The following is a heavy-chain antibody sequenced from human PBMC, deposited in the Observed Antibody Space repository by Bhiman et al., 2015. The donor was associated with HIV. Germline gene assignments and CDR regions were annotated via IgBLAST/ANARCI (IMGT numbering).Heavy chain of an antibody. CDR2: ISWNSGYI. CDR1: GFTFDDYA. V-gene: IGHV3-9*01. J-gene: IGHJ6*02. CDR3: AREKAPWYYGMDV. Sequence: EVQLVESGGGLVQPGRSLRLSCAASGFTFDDYAMHWVRQAPGKGLEWVSGISWNSGYIGYAASVRGRFTISRDNAKNSLFLQMNSLRAEDTAVYYCAREKAPWYYGMDVWGQGTTVTVSS.